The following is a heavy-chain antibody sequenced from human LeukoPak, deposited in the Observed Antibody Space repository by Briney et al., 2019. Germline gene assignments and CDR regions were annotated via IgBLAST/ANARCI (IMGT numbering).Heavy chain of an antibody. CDR2: IYYSGST. CDR3: ARTAGRQIPKYYFDY. D-gene: IGHD5-18*01. J-gene: IGHJ4*02. V-gene: IGHV4-59*01. Sequence: SETLSLTCTVSGGSISSYYWSWIRQPPGKGLEWIGYIYYSGSTNYNPSLKSRVTISVDTSKNQFSLKLSSVTAADTAVYYCARTAGRQIPKYYFDYWGQGTLVTVSS. CDR1: GGSISSYY.